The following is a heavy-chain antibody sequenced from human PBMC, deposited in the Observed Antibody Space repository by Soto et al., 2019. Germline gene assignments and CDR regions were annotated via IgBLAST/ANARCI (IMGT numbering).Heavy chain of an antibody. Sequence: PGGSLRLSCAASGFTFSSYAMSWVRQAPGKGLEWVSAISGSGGSTYYADSVKGRFTISRDNSKNTLYLQMNSLRAEDTAVYYCAKDGRNYYDSSGYYGFALWFDPWGQGTLVTVS. CDR2: ISGSGGST. CDR3: AKDGRNYYDSSGYYGFALWFDP. V-gene: IGHV3-23*01. D-gene: IGHD3-22*01. CDR1: GFTFSSYA. J-gene: IGHJ5*02.